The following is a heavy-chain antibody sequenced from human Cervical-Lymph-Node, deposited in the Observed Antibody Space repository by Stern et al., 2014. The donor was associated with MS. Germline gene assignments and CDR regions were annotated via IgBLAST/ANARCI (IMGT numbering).Heavy chain of an antibody. V-gene: IGHV7-4-1*02. CDR1: GYSFTHVA. CDR3: ARDPHDYGDRFDY. CDR2: INPNTGNP. D-gene: IGHD4-17*01. Sequence: QVQLVESGSELKKPGASVKVSCKASGYSFTHVALNWVRHAPGQGLQWMGWINPNTGNPSYAQAFTGRFVFSLDTSVSTAYLQISSLKAEDTAVYYCARDPHDYGDRFDYWGQGTLVTVSS. J-gene: IGHJ4*02.